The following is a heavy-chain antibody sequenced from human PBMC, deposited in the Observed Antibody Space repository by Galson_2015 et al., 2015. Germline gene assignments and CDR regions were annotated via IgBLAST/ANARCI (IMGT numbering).Heavy chain of an antibody. J-gene: IGHJ5*02. D-gene: IGHD2-21*01. CDR2: IYHSGSA. CDR3: ARVGDPPGP. CDR1: GGSFSAYY. Sequence: ATLSLTCAVYGGSFSAYYWSWIRQPPGKGLEWIGEIYHSGSANYNPSLKSRVTISADTSKNQFSLKLTSVTAADTAVYYCARVGDPPGPWGQGTLVTVSS. V-gene: IGHV4-34*01.